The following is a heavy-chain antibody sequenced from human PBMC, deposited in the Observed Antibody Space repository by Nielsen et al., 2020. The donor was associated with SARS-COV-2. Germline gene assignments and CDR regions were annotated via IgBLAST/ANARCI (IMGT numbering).Heavy chain of an antibody. J-gene: IGHJ5*02. CDR3: ARGEGSSSWRPNRFDP. CDR2: ISAYNGNT. Sequence: WVRQAPGQGLEWMGWISAYNGNTNYAQKLQGRVTMTTDTSTSTAYMELRSLRSDDTAVYYCARGEGSSSWRPNRFDPWGQGTLVTVSS. V-gene: IGHV1-18*01. D-gene: IGHD6-13*01.